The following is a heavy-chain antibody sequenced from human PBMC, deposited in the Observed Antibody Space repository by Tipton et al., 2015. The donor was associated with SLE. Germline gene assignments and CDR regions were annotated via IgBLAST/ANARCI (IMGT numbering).Heavy chain of an antibody. Sequence: TLSLTCSVSGVSVSDYYWSWIRQPPGKGLEWIGYIYYNGNTNSNPSLKSRVTMSMDTSDNHFSLKLNSVTAADTAVYYCARHFNPPTGYFDWSPYNWFDPWGQGTQATVSS. CDR1: GVSVSDYY. V-gene: IGHV4-59*08. J-gene: IGHJ5*02. CDR2: IYYNGNT. D-gene: IGHD3-9*01. CDR3: ARHFNPPTGYFDWSPYNWFDP.